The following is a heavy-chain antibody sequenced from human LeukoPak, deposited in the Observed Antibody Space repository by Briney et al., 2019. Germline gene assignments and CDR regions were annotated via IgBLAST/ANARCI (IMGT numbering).Heavy chain of an antibody. CDR3: ARDPYCSGGSCYHNWFDP. CDR2: INPNNGGT. J-gene: IGHJ5*02. D-gene: IGHD2-15*01. CDR1: GYTFTGYY. V-gene: IGHV1-2*02. Sequence: ASVKVSCKASGYTFTGYYMHWVRQAPGQGLEWMGWINPNNGGTNYAQKFQGRVTMTRDTSISTAYMELSRLRSDDTAVYYCARDPYCSGGSCYHNWFDPWGQGTLVTVSS.